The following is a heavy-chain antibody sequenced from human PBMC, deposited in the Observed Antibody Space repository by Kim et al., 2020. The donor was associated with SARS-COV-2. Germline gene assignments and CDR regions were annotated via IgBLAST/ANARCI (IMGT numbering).Heavy chain of an antibody. D-gene: IGHD3-9*01. J-gene: IGHJ6*02. V-gene: IGHV3-15*01. CDR2: IKSKTDGGTT. CDR1: GFTFSNAW. Sequence: GGSLRLSCAASGFTFSNAWMSWVRQAPGKGLEWVGRIKSKTDGGTTDYAAPMKGRFTISRDDSKNTLYLQMNSLKTEDTAVYYCTTLLRYFDWLAVKYYYYGMDFWGQGTTVTVSS. CDR3: TTLLRYFDWLAVKYYYYGMDF.